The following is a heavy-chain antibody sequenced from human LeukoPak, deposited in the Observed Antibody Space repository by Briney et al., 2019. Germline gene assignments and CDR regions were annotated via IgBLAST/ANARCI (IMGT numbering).Heavy chain of an antibody. V-gene: IGHV1-2*02. D-gene: IGHD4-17*01. J-gene: IGHJ4*02. CDR1: GYIFTDYY. Sequence: ASVTVSFKASGYIFTDYYMHWVRQAPGQGLEWMGWINPNSGVTNYPQNFQGRVTMTRDTSISTAYMELSRLRSDDTAVYYCAREGDSDYGDYCFDYWGQGTVVTVSS. CDR3: AREGDSDYGDYCFDY. CDR2: INPNSGVT.